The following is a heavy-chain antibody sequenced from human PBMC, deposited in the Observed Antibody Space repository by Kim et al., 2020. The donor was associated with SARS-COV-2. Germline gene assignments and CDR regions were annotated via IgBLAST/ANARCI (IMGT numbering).Heavy chain of an antibody. V-gene: IGHV4-39*01. J-gene: IGHJ4*02. CDR2: IYYSGST. D-gene: IGHD3-22*01. Sequence: SETLSLTCTVSGGSISSSSYNWGWIRQPPGKGLEWIGSIYYSGSTYYNPSLKSRVTISVDTSKNQFSLKLSSVTAADTAVYYCARHPLWDSSGYPTHHFDDWGQGTLVTVSS. CDR3: ARHPLWDSSGYPTHHFDD. CDR1: GGSISSSSYN.